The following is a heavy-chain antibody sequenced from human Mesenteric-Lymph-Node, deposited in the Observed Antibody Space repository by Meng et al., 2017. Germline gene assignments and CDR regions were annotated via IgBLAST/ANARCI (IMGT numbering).Heavy chain of an antibody. CDR2: IKSKTDGGTT. CDR3: TARIAAAGPPYYFDY. CDR1: GFTFSSYW. Sequence: GESLKISCAASGFTFSSYWMHWVRQAPGKGLEWVGRIKSKTDGGTTDYAAPVKGRFTISRDDSKNTLYLQMNSLKTEDTAVYYCTARIAAAGPPYYFDYWGQGTLVT. V-gene: IGHV3-15*01. D-gene: IGHD6-13*01. J-gene: IGHJ4*02.